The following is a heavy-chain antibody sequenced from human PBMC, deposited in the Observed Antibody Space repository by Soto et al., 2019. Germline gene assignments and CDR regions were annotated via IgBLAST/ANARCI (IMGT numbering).Heavy chain of an antibody. Sequence: GGSLRLSCAASAFTFSSYWMNWVRQAPGKGLEWVSYISSSSTIYYADSVKGRFTISRDNAKNSLYLQMNSLRAEDTAVYYCAREADYVNWFDPWGQGTLVTVSS. D-gene: IGHD4-17*01. CDR3: AREADYVNWFDP. CDR1: AFTFSSYW. CDR2: ISSSSTI. V-gene: IGHV3-48*01. J-gene: IGHJ5*02.